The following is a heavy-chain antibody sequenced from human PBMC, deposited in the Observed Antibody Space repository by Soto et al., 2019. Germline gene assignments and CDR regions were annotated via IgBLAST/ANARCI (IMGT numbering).Heavy chain of an antibody. CDR3: AIEVYNSALANYHYYYGMEV. D-gene: IGHD6-25*01. Sequence: PGGSLRLSCAASGFTFSDYYMSWIRQAPGKGLEWVSYISSSGSTIYYADSVKGRFTISRDNAKNSLYLQMNSLRAEDTAVYYCAIEVYNSALANYHYYYGMEVWGQGSKV. V-gene: IGHV3-11*01. J-gene: IGHJ6*02. CDR1: GFTFSDYY. CDR2: ISSSGSTI.